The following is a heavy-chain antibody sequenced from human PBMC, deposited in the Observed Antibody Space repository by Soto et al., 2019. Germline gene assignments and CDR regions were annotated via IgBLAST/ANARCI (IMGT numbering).Heavy chain of an antibody. Sequence: EVQLLESGGGLVQPGGSLRVSCAASGFSFSRYALNWVRQAPGTGLEWVSAISASGGSTYYAAAVEGRFTISRDNSRNTLYLQMNSLRAEDTAEYYCAKDRGGSSIFGVLIIDGMDVWGQGSTVTVSS. CDR3: AKDRGGSSIFGVLIIDGMDV. CDR1: GFSFSRYA. D-gene: IGHD3-3*01. CDR2: ISASGGST. V-gene: IGHV3-23*01. J-gene: IGHJ6*02.